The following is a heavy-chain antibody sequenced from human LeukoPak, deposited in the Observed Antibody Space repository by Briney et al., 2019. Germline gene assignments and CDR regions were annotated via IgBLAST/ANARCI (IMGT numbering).Heavy chain of an antibody. D-gene: IGHD6-6*01. CDR3: ARDLVNYGMDV. CDR2: IYYSGST. J-gene: IGHJ6*02. CDR1: GGSISSYY. Sequence: SETLSLTCTVSGGSISSYYWSWIRQPPGKGLEWIGYIYYSGSTNYNPSLKSRVTISVDTSKNQFSLKLSSVTAADTAEYYCARDLVNYGMDVWGQGTTVTVSS. V-gene: IGHV4-59*01.